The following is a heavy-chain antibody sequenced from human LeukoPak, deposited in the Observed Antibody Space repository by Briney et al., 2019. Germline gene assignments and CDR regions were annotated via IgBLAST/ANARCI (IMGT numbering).Heavy chain of an antibody. CDR2: IYYSGST. CDR3: ARVRSSGWYPFDY. Sequence: PSETLSLTCTVSGGSVSSGSYYWSWIRQPPGKGLEWIGYIYYSGSTNYNPSLKSRVTISVDTSKNQFSLKLSSVTAADTAVYYCARVRSSGWYPFDYWGQGTLVTVSS. D-gene: IGHD6-19*01. J-gene: IGHJ4*02. V-gene: IGHV4-61*01. CDR1: GGSVSSGSYY.